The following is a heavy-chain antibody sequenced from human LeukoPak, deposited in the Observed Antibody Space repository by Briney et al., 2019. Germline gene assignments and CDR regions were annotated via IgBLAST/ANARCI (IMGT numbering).Heavy chain of an antibody. Sequence: GGSLRLSCAASGFTFSRYWMHWVRQAPGTGLVWVSRIHNDGSSTSYADSVKGRFTISRDNAKKSLYLQMNSLRAEDTAVYYCARAEWVGVVTGAFDIWGQGTMVAVSS. D-gene: IGHD3-10*01. V-gene: IGHV3-74*01. CDR2: IHNDGSST. J-gene: IGHJ3*02. CDR1: GFTFSRYW. CDR3: ARAEWVGVVTGAFDI.